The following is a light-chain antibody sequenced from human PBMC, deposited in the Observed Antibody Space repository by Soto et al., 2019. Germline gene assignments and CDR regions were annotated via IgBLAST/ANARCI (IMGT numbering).Light chain of an antibody. CDR2: EVS. CDR1: SSDVGNYNY. Sequence: QSALTQPASVSGSPGQSITISCTGTSSDVGNYNYVSWYQQHPGKAPKLMISEVSNRPSGVSNRFSGSKSGNTASLTVSGLQAADEADYFCKSYAGSNTYVFGSGTKVTVL. J-gene: IGLJ1*01. CDR3: KSYAGSNTYV. V-gene: IGLV2-14*01.